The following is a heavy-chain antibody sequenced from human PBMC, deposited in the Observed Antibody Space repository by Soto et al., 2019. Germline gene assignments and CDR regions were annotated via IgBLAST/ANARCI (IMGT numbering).Heavy chain of an antibody. V-gene: IGHV3-9*01. CDR1: GFNFDDHA. J-gene: IGHJ5*02. CDR2: ISWNSVTI. Sequence: EVQLVESGGGLAQPGWSRRLSCAASGFNFDDHAMHWVRQTPGKGLEWVSGISWNSVTINYADSIKGRFTMSRDNGKRTLYLQMNNLRPADTAMYFCVRSSGSQPRAGWFDPWGQGTLVTVS. D-gene: IGHD1-26*01. CDR3: VRSSGSQPRAGWFDP.